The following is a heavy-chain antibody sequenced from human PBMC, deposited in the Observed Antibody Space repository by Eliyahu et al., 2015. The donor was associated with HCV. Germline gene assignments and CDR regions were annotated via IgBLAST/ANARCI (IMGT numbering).Heavy chain of an antibody. Sequence: EVQLVESGGGLVQPGGSLRLSCAASGFXFSAYAMHWVRQAPGKGLEYVSAISSNGDKTYYANSVKGRFTISRDVSKNTLYLQMGSLRAGDMAVYYCARGFCGSTSCPFDYWGQGSLVTV. J-gene: IGHJ4*02. CDR2: ISSNGDKT. CDR3: ARGFCGSTSCPFDY. CDR1: GFXFSAYA. D-gene: IGHD2-2*01. V-gene: IGHV3-64*01.